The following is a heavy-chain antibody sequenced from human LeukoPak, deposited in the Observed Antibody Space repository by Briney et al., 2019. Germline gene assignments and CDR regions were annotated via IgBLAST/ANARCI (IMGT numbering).Heavy chain of an antibody. CDR3: ATDGQSSGWYGFDY. D-gene: IGHD6-19*01. V-gene: IGHV3-21*01. CDR2: ITSPVGHI. J-gene: IGHJ4*02. CDR1: GFTFSTYS. Sequence: GGSLRLSCAASGFTFSTYSMNWVRQAPGKGLEWVASITSPVGHIYYAGSLKGRIAISRDNAKSSLYLQMNSLRAEDTAVYYCATDGQSSGWYGFDYWGQGTLVTASS.